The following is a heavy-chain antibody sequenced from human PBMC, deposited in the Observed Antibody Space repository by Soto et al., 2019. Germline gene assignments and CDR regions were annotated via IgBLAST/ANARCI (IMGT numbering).Heavy chain of an antibody. CDR3: TSSLTYYYDSGGYGFDAFDI. Sequence: ASVKVSCKASGYTFTGYYMHWVRQAPGQGLEWMGWINPNSGGTNYAQKFQGWDTMTRDTSICTAYIELTRLRSNDTAGYDCTSSLTYYYDSGGYGFDAFDIWGQGTMVTVSS. V-gene: IGHV1-2*04. CDR2: INPNSGGT. CDR1: GYTFTGYY. J-gene: IGHJ3*02. D-gene: IGHD3-22*01.